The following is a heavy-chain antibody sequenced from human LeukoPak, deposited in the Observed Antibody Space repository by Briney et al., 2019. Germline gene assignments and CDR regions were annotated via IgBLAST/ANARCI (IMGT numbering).Heavy chain of an antibody. J-gene: IGHJ6*02. V-gene: IGHV3-30*18. CDR1: GFTFSSYG. CDR3: AKDRGKQNYYYYGMDV. Sequence: PGGSLRLSCAASGFTFSSYGMHWVRQAPGKGLEWVAVISYDGSNKYYADSVKGRFTISRDNSKNTLYLQMNSLRAEDTAVYYCAKDRGKQNYYYYGMDVWGQGTTVTVSS. CDR2: ISYDGSNK. D-gene: IGHD5-24*01.